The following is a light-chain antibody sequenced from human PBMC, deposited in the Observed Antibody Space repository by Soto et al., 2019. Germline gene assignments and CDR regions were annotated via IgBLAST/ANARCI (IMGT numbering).Light chain of an antibody. CDR3: LQDYNYPYT. CDR2: AAS. V-gene: IGKV1-6*01. CDR1: QGIRND. J-gene: IGKJ2*01. Sequence: AIQLTQSPSSLSASVGDRVTITCRASQGIRNDLGWYQQKAGKAPKLLIYAASSLQSGAPSRFSGSGSGTDFTLTISSLQPEDFVTYYCLQDYNYPYTFGQGTKLEIK.